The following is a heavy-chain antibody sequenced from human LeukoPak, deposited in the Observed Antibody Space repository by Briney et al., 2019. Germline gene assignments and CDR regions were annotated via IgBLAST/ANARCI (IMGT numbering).Heavy chain of an antibody. D-gene: IGHD3-22*01. CDR1: GFTFSNAW. CDR2: IKSKADDGAT. Sequence: PGGSLRLSCAASGFTFSNAWMSWVRQAPGKGLEWVGRIKSKADDGATDYAARVKGRFTIARDDSKDTLYLQMHGLKSEDTAVYHCITGERRLDSTSYYPYYFDYWGQGTLVTVSS. CDR3: ITGERRLDSTSYYPYYFDY. V-gene: IGHV3-15*01. J-gene: IGHJ4*02.